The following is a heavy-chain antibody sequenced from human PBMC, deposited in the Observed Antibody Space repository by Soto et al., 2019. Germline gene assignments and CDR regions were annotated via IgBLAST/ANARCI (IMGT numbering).Heavy chain of an antibody. V-gene: IGHV4-34*01. D-gene: IGHD3-3*01. J-gene: IGHJ4*01. Sequence: QVQLQQWGAGLLKPSETLSLTCAVYGVSFTGYYWSWIRQPPGKGLGWIGEINNSGSINYNQSPKSRVTISIGTYKTQFSLKLSSVTDADSVVYYGAASYYNFWSAHYLAYFDYWCHGNLVTVSS. CDR3: AASYYNFWSAHYLAYFDY. CDR2: INNSGSI. CDR1: GVSFTGYY.